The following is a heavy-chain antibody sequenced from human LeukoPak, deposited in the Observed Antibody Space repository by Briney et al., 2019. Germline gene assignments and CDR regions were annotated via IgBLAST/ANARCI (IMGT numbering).Heavy chain of an antibody. CDR1: GGSISSGSYY. CDR3: ARTNYGTMD. CDR2: IYTSGST. J-gene: IGHJ4*02. D-gene: IGHD4-17*01. Sequence: SETLSLTCTVSGGSISSGSYYWSWIRQPAGKGLEWIGRIYTSGSTNYNPSLKSRVTISVDTSKNQFSLKLSSVTAADTAVHYCARTNYGTMDWGQGTLVTVSS. V-gene: IGHV4-61*02.